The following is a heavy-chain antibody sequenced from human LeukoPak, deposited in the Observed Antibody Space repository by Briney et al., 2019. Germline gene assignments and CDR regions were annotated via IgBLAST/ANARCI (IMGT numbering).Heavy chain of an antibody. D-gene: IGHD3-22*01. CDR1: GYSFTNYW. V-gene: IGHV5-51*03. J-gene: IGHJ4*02. CDR2: IYPDDSDT. Sequence: GESLKISCKGSGYSFTNYWIGWVRQMPGKGLEWKGIIYPDDSDTRYSPSFQGQVTISADKSISTAYVQWSSLKASDTAMYYCARGYYYDSSAYSFDYWGQGTLVTVSS. CDR3: ARGYYYDSSAYSFDY.